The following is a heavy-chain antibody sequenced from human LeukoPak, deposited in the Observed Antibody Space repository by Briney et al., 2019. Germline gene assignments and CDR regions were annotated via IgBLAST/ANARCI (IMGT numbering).Heavy chain of an antibody. CDR3: ARHGTRGLYYFDY. V-gene: IGHV3-7*04. J-gene: IGHJ4*02. CDR1: GFTFSSYW. Sequence: QPGGSLRLSCAASGFTFSSYWMSWVRQAPGKGLEWVANIKQDGSEKYYVDSVKGRFTISRDNAKNSLYLQMNSLRAEDTAVYYCARHGTRGLYYFDYWGQGTLVTVSS. D-gene: IGHD3-10*01. CDR2: IKQDGSEK.